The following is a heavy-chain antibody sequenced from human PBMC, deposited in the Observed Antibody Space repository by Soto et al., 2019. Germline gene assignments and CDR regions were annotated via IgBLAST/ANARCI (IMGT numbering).Heavy chain of an antibody. CDR3: AKGYIGYSAAVDN. CDR2: ISARGGNL. CDR1: GFSFSSYA. V-gene: IGHV3-23*01. J-gene: IGHJ4*02. Sequence: EGQLLESGGGLVQPWGSMRLSCAASGFSFSSYAMVWVRQAPGKGLEWVAVISARGGNLYFADSVKGRFTISRDNSTNVLSLEMNSLRAEDTATYFCAKGYIGYSAAVDNWGQGTLVVVSS. D-gene: IGHD5-12*01.